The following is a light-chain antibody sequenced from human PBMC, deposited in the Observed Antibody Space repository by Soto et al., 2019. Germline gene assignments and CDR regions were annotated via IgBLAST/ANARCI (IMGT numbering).Light chain of an antibody. CDR2: KAS. J-gene: IGKJ1*01. CDR1: QSISSW. Sequence: DIQMTQSPSTLSASVGDRVTITCRASQSISSWLAWYQQKPGKAPKLLIYKASSLESGVPSRFSGSGSGTEFTLTISSLQPDDVATYSCQQYNSYSTFGQGTKVEIK. CDR3: QQYNSYST. V-gene: IGKV1-5*03.